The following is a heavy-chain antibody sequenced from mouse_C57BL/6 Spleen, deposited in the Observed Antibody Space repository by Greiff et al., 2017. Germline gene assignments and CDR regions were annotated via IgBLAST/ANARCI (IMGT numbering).Heavy chain of an antibody. Sequence: QVQLKESGAELVRPGASVTLSCKASGYTFTDYEMHWVKQTPVHGLEWIGAIDPETGGTAYNQKFKGKAILTADKSSSTAYMELRSLTSEDSAVYYCTTLLLRYWGQGTTLTVSS. CDR1: GYTFTDYE. CDR3: TTLLLRY. CDR2: IDPETGGT. J-gene: IGHJ2*01. D-gene: IGHD1-1*01. V-gene: IGHV1-15*01.